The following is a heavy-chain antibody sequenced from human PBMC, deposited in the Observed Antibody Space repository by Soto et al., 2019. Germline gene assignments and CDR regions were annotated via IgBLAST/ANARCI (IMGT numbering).Heavy chain of an antibody. J-gene: IGHJ4*02. D-gene: IGHD3-10*01. CDR2: IYYSGST. Sequence: PSETLSLTCAVSGGSISSGGYSWSWIRQPPGKGLEWIGYIYYSGSTYYNPSLKSRVTISVDTSKNQFSLKLSSVTAADTAVYYCGYGSGSYSAFDYWGQGTLVTVSS. CDR1: GGSISSGGYS. V-gene: IGHV4-30-2*03. CDR3: GYGSGSYSAFDY.